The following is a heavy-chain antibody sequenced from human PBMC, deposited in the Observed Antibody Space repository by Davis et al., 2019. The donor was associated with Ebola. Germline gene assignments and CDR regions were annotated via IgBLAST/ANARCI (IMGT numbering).Heavy chain of an antibody. CDR3: AKLATASFPAFDY. D-gene: IGHD2-15*01. CDR2: ISSSSNTI. Sequence: GGSLRLSCAASGFSFSTYNMSWVRQTPGKGLQWLSYISSSSNTIYYADSVKGRFTVSRDNAKNSLYLQMTSLRDEDTAVYYCAKLATASFPAFDYWGQGTLVTVSS. V-gene: IGHV3-48*02. CDR1: GFSFSTYN. J-gene: IGHJ4*02.